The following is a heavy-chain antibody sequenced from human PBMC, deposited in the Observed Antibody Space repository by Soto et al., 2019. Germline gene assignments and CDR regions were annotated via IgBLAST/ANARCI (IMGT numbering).Heavy chain of an antibody. V-gene: IGHV4-59*01. CDR2: IYYSGST. CDR3: ARRRTTYCSGGSCYFWFDP. D-gene: IGHD2-15*01. Sequence: SETLSLTCTVSGGSISSYYWSWIRQSPGKGLEWIGYIYYSGSTNYNPSLKSRVTISVDTSKNQFSLKLSSVTAADTAVYYCARRRTTYCSGGSCYFWFDPWGQGTLVTVSS. J-gene: IGHJ5*02. CDR1: GGSISSYY.